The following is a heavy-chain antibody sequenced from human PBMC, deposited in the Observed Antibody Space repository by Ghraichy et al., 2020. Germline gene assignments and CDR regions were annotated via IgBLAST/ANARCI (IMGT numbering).Heavy chain of an antibody. Sequence: SETLSLTCAVYGGSFSGYYWSWIRQPPGKGLEWIGEINHSGSTNYNPSLKSRVTISVDTSKNQFSLKLSSVTAADTAVYYCARGGGTTKGGDAFDIWGQGTMVTVSS. D-gene: IGHD1-7*01. V-gene: IGHV4-34*01. CDR1: GGSFSGYY. J-gene: IGHJ3*02. CDR2: INHSGST. CDR3: ARGGGTTKGGDAFDI.